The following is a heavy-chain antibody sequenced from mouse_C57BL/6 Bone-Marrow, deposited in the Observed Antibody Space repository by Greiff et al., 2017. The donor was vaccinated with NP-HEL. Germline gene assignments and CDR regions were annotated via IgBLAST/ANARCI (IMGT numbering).Heavy chain of an antibody. Sequence: SAAAVDFSRYWMSWVRRAPGKGLEWIGEINPDSSTINYAPSLKDKFIISRDNAKNTLYLQMSKVRSEDTALYYCARLYYSNFHWYFDVWGTGTTVTVSS. D-gene: IGHD2-5*01. CDR2: INPDSSTI. V-gene: IGHV4-1*01. J-gene: IGHJ1*03. CDR3: ARLYYSNFHWYFDV. CDR1: AVDFSRYW.